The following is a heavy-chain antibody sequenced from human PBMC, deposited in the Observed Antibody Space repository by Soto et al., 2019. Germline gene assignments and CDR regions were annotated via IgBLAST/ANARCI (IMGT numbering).Heavy chain of an antibody. CDR3: ASHNYYDSSGYSGGAFDI. J-gene: IGHJ3*02. Sequence: ASVKVSCKASGGTFSSYTISWVRQAPGQGLEWMGRIIPILGIANYAQKFQGRVTITADKSTSTAYMELSSLRSEDTAVYYCASHNYYDSSGYSGGAFDIWGQGTMVTVSS. V-gene: IGHV1-69*02. CDR1: GGTFSSYT. CDR2: IIPILGIA. D-gene: IGHD3-22*01.